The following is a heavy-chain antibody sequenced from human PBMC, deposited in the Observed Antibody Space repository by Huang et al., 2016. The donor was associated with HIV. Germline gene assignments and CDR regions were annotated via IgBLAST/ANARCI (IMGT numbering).Heavy chain of an antibody. CDR2: RMPVCESP. J-gene: IGHJ4*02. CDR3: ARGSLEYSVSSSLDY. V-gene: IGHV1-69*13. Sequence: QVQLLQSGAEVKKPGSSVKVSCKASGGPFRSYSIAWVRQAPGQGLEWMASRMPVCESPNYAQKLQGRVRVTADESTSTVYMELRDLRPDDTAVYFCARGSLEYSVSSSLDYWGQGTHVTVSS. D-gene: IGHD4-4*01. CDR1: GGPFRSYS.